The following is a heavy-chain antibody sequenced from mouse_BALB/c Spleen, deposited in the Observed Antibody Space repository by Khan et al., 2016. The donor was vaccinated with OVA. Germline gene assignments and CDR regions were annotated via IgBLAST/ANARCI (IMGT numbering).Heavy chain of an antibody. CDR1: GFTFSRFG. CDR2: ISSGSSTI. Sequence: EVKLLESGGGLVQPGGSRTLSCAASGFTFSRFGIHWVRQAPEKGLEWVAYISSGSSTIYSADTVKGRFTISRDNPKNTLFLQMTSLRSEDTAMYYCARKSNFDYWGQGTTLTISS. D-gene: IGHD6-2*01. CDR3: ARKSNFDY. J-gene: IGHJ2*01. V-gene: IGHV5-17*02.